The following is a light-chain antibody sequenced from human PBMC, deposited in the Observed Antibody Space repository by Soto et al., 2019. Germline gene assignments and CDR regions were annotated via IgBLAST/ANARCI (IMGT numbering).Light chain of an antibody. CDR1: QGVSSY. J-gene: IGKJ2*01. V-gene: IGKV3-11*01. CDR3: QQRSNWPVT. Sequence: EIVLTQSPATLSLSPGERATLSCRASQGVSSYLAWYQQKPGQAPRLLIYDASNRATGIPARFSGSGSGTAFTLTISSLEPEDFAVYYCQQRSNWPVTFGQGTKLEIK. CDR2: DAS.